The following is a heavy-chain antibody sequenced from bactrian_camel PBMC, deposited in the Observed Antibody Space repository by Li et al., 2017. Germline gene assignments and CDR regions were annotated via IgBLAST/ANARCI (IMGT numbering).Heavy chain of an antibody. CDR2: INGAGST. J-gene: IGHJ4*01. Sequence: VQLVESGGGLVQPGGSLTLSCATSGFPSSAWDMAWFRRAPGKEHEGVAAINGAGSTYLARSVVGRFTITQDNANNTMYLQMDSLKPEDTAMYYCAARGPSTRACLRTTYDSDNSWASTFPYWGQGTQVTVS. V-gene: IGHV3S40*01. CDR1: GFPSSAWD. D-gene: IGHD4*01. CDR3: AARGPSTRACLRTTYDSDNSWASTFPY.